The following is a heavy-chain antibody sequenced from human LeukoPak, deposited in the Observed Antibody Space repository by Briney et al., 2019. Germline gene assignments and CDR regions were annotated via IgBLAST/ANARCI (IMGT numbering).Heavy chain of an antibody. D-gene: IGHD1-26*01. CDR3: AREFQGSHFQYFDY. CDR1: GYTFTSSY. CDR2: INPSGGST. V-gene: IGHV1-46*01. Sequence: ASVKVSCKASGYTFTSSYMHWVRQAPGQGLEWMGIINPSGGSTGYAQRFHGRVTMTRDMSTSTVYMELSSLRAEDMAVYYCAREFQGSHFQYFDYWGQGTLVTVSS. J-gene: IGHJ4*02.